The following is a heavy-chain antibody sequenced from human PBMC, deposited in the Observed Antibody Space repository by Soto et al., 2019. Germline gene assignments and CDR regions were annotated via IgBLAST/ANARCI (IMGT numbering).Heavy chain of an antibody. CDR1: GYSFTSYW. J-gene: IGHJ3*02. D-gene: IGHD3-22*01. CDR2: IDPSDSYT. Sequence: PGESLKISCKGSGYSFTSYWISWVRQMPGKGLEWMGRIDPSDSYTNYSPSFQGHVTISADKSISTAYLQWSSLKASDTAMYYCASLSVYYDGPGGAFDIWGQGTMVTVS. CDR3: ASLSVYYDGPGGAFDI. V-gene: IGHV5-10-1*01.